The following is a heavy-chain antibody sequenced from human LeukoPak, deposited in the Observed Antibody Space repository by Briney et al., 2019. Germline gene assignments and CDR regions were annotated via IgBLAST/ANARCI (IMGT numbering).Heavy chain of an antibody. V-gene: IGHV4-34*01. CDR1: GGSFSGYY. J-gene: IGHJ5*02. D-gene: IGHD6-6*01. CDR2: INHSGST. Sequence: SETLSLTCAVYGGSFSGYYWSWIRQPPGKGLEWIGEINHSGSTNYNPSLKSRVTISVDTSKNQFSLKLSSVTAADTAVYYCARGRGIAARRGITWFDPWGQGTLVTVSS. CDR3: ARGRGIAARRGITWFDP.